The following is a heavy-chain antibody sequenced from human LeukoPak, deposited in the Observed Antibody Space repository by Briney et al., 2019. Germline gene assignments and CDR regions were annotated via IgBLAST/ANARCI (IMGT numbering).Heavy chain of an antibody. J-gene: IGHJ4*02. V-gene: IGHV3-7*05. CDR2: IKEDGSEK. Sequence: GGSLRLSCAASGFTFSTYWMSWVRQAPGEGLEWVGNIKEDGSEKFFVDSVKGRFTISRDNARNSLSLQMNSLRAEDTAVYYCARLSCSATICYSYFDYWGQGTLVTVSS. D-gene: IGHD2-2*01. CDR1: GFTFSTYW. CDR3: ARLSCSATICYSYFDY.